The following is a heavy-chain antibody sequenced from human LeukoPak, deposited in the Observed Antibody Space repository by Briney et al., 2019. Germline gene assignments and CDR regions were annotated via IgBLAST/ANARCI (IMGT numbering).Heavy chain of an antibody. CDR2: INNDGTAT. CDR1: GFTFSAYW. Sequence: PGGSLRLSCAASGFTFSAYWMHWVRQVPGKGLVWVSRINNDGTATFFADSVKGRFTISRDNSKNTLYLQMNSLRAEDTAVYYCAKVVRGYSYGYHWGQGTLVTVSS. CDR3: AKVVRGYSYGYH. J-gene: IGHJ5*02. V-gene: IGHV3-74*01. D-gene: IGHD5-18*01.